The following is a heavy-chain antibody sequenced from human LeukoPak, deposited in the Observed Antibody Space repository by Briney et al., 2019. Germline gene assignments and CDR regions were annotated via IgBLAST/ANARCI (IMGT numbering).Heavy chain of an antibody. CDR2: ISGDGGST. CDR3: ARKHLESSSWYLPFDY. V-gene: IGHV3-43*02. D-gene: IGHD6-13*01. J-gene: IGHJ4*02. Sequence: GGSLRLSCAASGXTFDDYAMHWVRQAPGKGLEWVSLISGDGGSTYYAASVKGRFTISRDNSKNSLYLQMNSLRTEDTALYYCARKHLESSSWYLPFDYWGQGTLVTVSS. CDR1: GXTFDDYA.